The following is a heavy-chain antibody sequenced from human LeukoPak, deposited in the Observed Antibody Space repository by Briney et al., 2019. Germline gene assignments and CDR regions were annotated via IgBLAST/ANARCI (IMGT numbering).Heavy chain of an antibody. CDR3: AKDVEGNYDYYNALDV. Sequence: ERSLRLSCAAFGFIFSSYGMRWVRQAPGKGLEWVAVISYDGNNEYYADSVKGRFTISRANSKNTLYLKMNSLRVADTAVYYCAKDVEGNYDYYNALDVWGQGTTVTVSS. CDR1: GFIFSSYG. V-gene: IGHV3-30*18. CDR2: ISYDGNNE. J-gene: IGHJ6*02. D-gene: IGHD5-24*01.